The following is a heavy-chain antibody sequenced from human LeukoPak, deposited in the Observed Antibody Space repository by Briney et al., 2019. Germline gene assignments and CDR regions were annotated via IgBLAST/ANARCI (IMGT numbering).Heavy chain of an antibody. Sequence: ASVKVSCKASGYTFTGYYMHWVRQAPGQGLEWMGWINPNSGGTNYAQKFQGRVTMTRDTSISTAYMELSRLRSDDTAVYYCAREKYSSGQGGWFDPWGQGTLVTVSS. V-gene: IGHV1-2*02. CDR1: GYTFTGYY. J-gene: IGHJ5*02. CDR2: INPNSGGT. CDR3: AREKYSSGQGGWFDP. D-gene: IGHD6-19*01.